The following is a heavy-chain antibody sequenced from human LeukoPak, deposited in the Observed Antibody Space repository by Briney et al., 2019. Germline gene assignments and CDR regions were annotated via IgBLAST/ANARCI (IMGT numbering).Heavy chain of an antibody. Sequence: GGSLRLSCVASGVTFRTYWMNWVRRAPGEGLEWVGNIDHVGGEVNYVDSVKGRFTISRDNAKDSLYLQMNSLRAEDTALYYCAIDRLSYDWSDYRFHYWGQGARVTVSS. D-gene: IGHD3-22*01. CDR2: IDHVGGEV. CDR3: AIDRLSYDWSDYRFHY. J-gene: IGHJ4*01. CDR1: GVTFRTYW. V-gene: IGHV3-7*03.